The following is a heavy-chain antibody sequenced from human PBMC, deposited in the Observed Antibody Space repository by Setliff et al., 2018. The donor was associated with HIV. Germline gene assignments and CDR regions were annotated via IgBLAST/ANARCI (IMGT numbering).Heavy chain of an antibody. V-gene: IGHV1-18*01. CDR2: ISPHNGNT. CDR3: ARGVLITFGYQNWFDP. CDR1: GYSFTSYG. D-gene: IGHD3-16*01. J-gene: IGHJ5*02. Sequence: ASVKVSCKASGYSFTSYGINWVRQAPGQGLEWMGWISPHNGNTDYAQNFQGRVTMTTDTSTSTVYMELRSLISDDTAVYYCARGVLITFGYQNWFDPWGQGTLVTVSS.